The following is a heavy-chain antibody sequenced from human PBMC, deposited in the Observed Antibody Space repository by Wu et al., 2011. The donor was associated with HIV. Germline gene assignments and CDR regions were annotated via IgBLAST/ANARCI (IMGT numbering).Heavy chain of an antibody. CDR2: ISAYNGNT. Sequence: PGSSVKVSCKASGAPFTSYDISWVRQPWTGLEWMGWISAYNGNTNYAQKLQGRITMTTDTSSSTAYMELSSLRSEDTAVYYCAIGFGEHYYYYFYIDVWGKGTTVTVSS. V-gene: IGHV1-18*01. CDR1: GAPFTSYD. D-gene: IGHD3-10*01. J-gene: IGHJ6*03. CDR3: AIGFGEHYYYYFYIDV.